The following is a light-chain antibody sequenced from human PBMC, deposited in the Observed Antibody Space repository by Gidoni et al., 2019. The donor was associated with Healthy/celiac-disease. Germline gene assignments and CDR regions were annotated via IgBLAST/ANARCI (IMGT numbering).Light chain of an antibody. CDR2: AAS. V-gene: IGKV1-39*01. CDR3: QQSYSTLYT. CDR1: QSISSY. J-gene: IGKJ2*01. Sequence: ASVGDRVTITCRASQSISSYLNWYQQKPGKAPKLLIYAASSLQSGVPSRFSGSGSGTDFTLTISSLQPEDFATYYCQQSYSTLYTFGQGTKLEIK.